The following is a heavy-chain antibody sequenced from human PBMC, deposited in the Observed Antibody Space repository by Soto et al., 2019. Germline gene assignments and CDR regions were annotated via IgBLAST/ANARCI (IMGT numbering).Heavy chain of an antibody. V-gene: IGHV1-8*01. CDR2: MNPNSGNT. CDR1: GYTFTSYD. D-gene: IGHD3-10*01. Sequence: QVQLVQSGAEVKKPGASVKVSCKASGYTFTSYDITWVRQATGQGLEWMGWMNPNSGNTGYAQKFQGRVTTTSDTPISTSYISLSILRSEATAVYYCTRLIRVIALTLFIDYCSQGTLVTVSS. CDR3: TRLIRVIALTLFIDY. J-gene: IGHJ4*02.